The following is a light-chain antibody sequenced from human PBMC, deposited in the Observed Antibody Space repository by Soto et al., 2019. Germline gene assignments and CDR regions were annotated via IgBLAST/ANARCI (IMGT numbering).Light chain of an antibody. CDR2: EGS. CDR1: SSDVGSYNL. J-gene: IGLJ1*01. CDR3: CSYAGSSTYV. Sequence: QSVLTQPASVSGSPGQSITISCTGTSSDVGSYNLVSWYQQHPGKAPKLMIYEGSKRPPGVSNRFSGSKSGNTASLTISGLQAEDEADYYCCSYAGSSTYVFGNGTKVTVL. V-gene: IGLV2-23*01.